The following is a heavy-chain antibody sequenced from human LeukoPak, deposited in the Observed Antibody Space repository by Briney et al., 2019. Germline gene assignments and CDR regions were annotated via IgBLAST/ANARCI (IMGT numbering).Heavy chain of an antibody. CDR2: ISAYNGNT. J-gene: IGHJ3*02. V-gene: IGHV1-18*01. CDR3: ARRVSGSISDAFDI. CDR1: GYTFTSYG. Sequence: GASVTVSCKASGYTFTSYGISWVRQAPGQGLEWMGWISAYNGNTNYAHTLQGRVTMTTDTSTSTAYMELRSLRSDDTAVYYCARRVSGSISDAFDIWGQGTMVTVSS. D-gene: IGHD3-10*01.